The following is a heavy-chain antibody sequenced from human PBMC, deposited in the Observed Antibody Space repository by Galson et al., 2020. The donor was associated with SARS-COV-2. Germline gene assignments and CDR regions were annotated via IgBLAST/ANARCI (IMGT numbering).Heavy chain of an antibody. Sequence: ASETLSLTCSVSADSIRRYHWSWIRQSPGKGLEWVGYFYNSVTTNYNPTLMGRVTLSVDTSQNHFSLRLTSVTAADTAVYYCARLCVGPPQGLRVWEQPDDQYCGLDVWGQGTTVIVSS. CDR3: ARLCVGPPQGLRVWEQPDDQYCGLDV. CDR1: ADSIRRYH. V-gene: IGHV4-59*08. CDR2: FYNSVTT. J-gene: IGHJ6*02. D-gene: IGHD3-16*01.